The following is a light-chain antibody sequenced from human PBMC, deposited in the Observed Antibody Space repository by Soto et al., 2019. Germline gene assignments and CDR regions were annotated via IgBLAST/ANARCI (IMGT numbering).Light chain of an antibody. CDR1: QAITNN. V-gene: IGKV1-9*01. J-gene: IGKJ4*01. Sequence: DIHLTQSPSSLSASVGDRVTITCRASQAITNNLAWYQQKPGNPPKLLIYEESTLNSGVPSRFSGRKVGTQFILTIDSLQPEDFATYYCQQVKSYPRTFGGGTKVEIK. CDR2: EES. CDR3: QQVKSYPRT.